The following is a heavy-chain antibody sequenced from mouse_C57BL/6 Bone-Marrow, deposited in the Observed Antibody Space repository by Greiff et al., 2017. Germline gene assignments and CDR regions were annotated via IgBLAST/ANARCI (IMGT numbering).Heavy chain of an antibody. Sequence: VQLQQPGAELVRPGTSVKLSCKASGYTFTSYWMHWVKQRPGQGLEWIGVIDPSDSYTNYNQKFKGKATLTVDTSSSTAYMQLSSLTSEVSAVYYCARWETEPLDYWGQGTSLTVSS. D-gene: IGHD6-1*01. V-gene: IGHV1-59*01. J-gene: IGHJ2*02. CDR1: GYTFTSYW. CDR3: ARWETEPLDY. CDR2: IDPSDSYT.